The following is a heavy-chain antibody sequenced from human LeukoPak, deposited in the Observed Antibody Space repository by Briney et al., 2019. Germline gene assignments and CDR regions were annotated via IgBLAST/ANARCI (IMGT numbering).Heavy chain of an antibody. V-gene: IGHV3-23*01. CDR3: ARGSRGDYFGAPDY. CDR1: GFTFSSYA. CDR2: ISGSGGST. J-gene: IGHJ4*02. Sequence: GGSLRLSCAASGFTFSSYAMSWVRQAPGKGLEWVSAISGSGGSTYYADSVKGRFTTSRDNAKNSLYLQMNSLRAEDTAVYYCARGSRGDYFGAPDYWGQGTLVTVSS. D-gene: IGHD4-17*01.